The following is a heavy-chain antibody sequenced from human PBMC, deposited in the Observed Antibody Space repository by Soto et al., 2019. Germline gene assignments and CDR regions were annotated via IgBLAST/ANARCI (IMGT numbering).Heavy chain of an antibody. CDR3: ARDIRLGYSYGYQH. D-gene: IGHD5-18*01. CDR2: INTGNLNT. V-gene: IGHV1-3*04. Sequence: ASVKVSCKASGYTFTSFAIHWVRQAPGQRLEWMGWINTGNLNTKYSQKFQGRATITGDTSASTAYMELSSLRSEDTAVYFCARDIRLGYSYGYQHWGQGTLVTVSS. CDR1: GYTFTSFA. J-gene: IGHJ1*01.